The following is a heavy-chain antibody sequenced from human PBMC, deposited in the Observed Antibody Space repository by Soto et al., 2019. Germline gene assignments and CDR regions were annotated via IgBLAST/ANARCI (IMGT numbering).Heavy chain of an antibody. CDR1: GFTFSSYA. V-gene: IGHV3-23*01. CDR3: AKEEDCSSTSCVDYYYYYGMDV. J-gene: IGHJ6*02. D-gene: IGHD2-2*01. CDR2: ISGSGGST. Sequence: GGSLRLSCAASGFTFSSYAMSWVRQAPGKGLEWVSAISGSGGSTYYADSVKGRFTISRDNSKNTLYLQMNSLRAEDTAVYYCAKEEDCSSTSCVDYYYYYGMDVWGQGTTVTVS.